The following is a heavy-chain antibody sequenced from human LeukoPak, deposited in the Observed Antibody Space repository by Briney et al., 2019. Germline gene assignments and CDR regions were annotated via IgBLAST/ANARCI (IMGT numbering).Heavy chain of an antibody. J-gene: IGHJ4*02. CDR2: ISGSGGST. D-gene: IGHD1-26*01. V-gene: IGHV3-23*01. CDR3: AKNGVGGTWGNYSDY. Sequence: GGSLRLSCAASGFTFSSYAMSWVRQAPGKGLEWVSTISGSGGSTYYADSVKGRFTVSRDTSKNTLYLQMNSLRAEDTAVYYCAKNGVGGTWGNYSDYWGQGTPVTVSS. CDR1: GFTFSSYA.